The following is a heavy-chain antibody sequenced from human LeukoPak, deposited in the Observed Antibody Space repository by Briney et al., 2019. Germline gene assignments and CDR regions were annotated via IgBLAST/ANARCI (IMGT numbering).Heavy chain of an antibody. CDR2: IYYSGST. J-gene: IGHJ4*02. CDR1: SGSISSYY. CDR3: ARGLPEYYDSSGSTVDY. V-gene: IGHV4-59*12. D-gene: IGHD3-22*01. Sequence: PSETLSLTCTVSSGSISSYYWSWIRQPPGKGLEWIGYIYYSGSTNYNPSLKSRVTISVDTSKNQFSLKLSSVTAADTAVYYCARGLPEYYDSSGSTVDYWGQGTLVTVSS.